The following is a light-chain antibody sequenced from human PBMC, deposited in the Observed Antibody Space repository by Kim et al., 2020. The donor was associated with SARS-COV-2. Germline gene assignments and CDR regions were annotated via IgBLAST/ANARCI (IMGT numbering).Light chain of an antibody. Sequence: WSPGERATLSCRASQSVSSSSLAWYKQKPGQAPRLLIYGASSRAIGIPDRFSGSGSGTDFTLTINRLEPEDFVVYYCQQYSSSPGTFGQGTKLEIK. V-gene: IGKV3-20*01. CDR3: QQYSSSPGT. CDR2: GAS. J-gene: IGKJ2*01. CDR1: QSVSSSS.